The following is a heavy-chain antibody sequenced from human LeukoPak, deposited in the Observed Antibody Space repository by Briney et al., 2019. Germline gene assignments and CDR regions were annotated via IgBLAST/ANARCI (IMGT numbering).Heavy chain of an antibody. CDR2: IYYSGST. Sequence: SETLSLTCTVSGGSISSYYWSWIRQPPGKGLEWIGYIYYSGSTNYSPSLKSRVTISVDTSKNQFSLKLSSVTAADTAVYYCARDLPSFGMDVWGQGTTVTVSS. CDR3: ARDLPSFGMDV. CDR1: GGSISSYY. J-gene: IGHJ6*02. V-gene: IGHV4-59*01.